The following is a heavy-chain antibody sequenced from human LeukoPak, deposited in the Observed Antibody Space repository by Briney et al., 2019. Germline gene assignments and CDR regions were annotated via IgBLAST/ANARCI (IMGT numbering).Heavy chain of an antibody. J-gene: IGHJ4*02. CDR3: ARGGPYYDGSGFLDY. D-gene: IGHD3-22*01. CDR1: GYTFTSYY. CDR2: INPSGGST. V-gene: IGHV1-46*01. Sequence: EASVKVSCKASGYTFTSYYMHWVRQAPGQGLEWMGIINPSGGSTSYAQKFQGRVTMTRDMSTSTVYMELSSLRSEDTAVYYCARGGPYYDGSGFLDYWGQGTLVTVSS.